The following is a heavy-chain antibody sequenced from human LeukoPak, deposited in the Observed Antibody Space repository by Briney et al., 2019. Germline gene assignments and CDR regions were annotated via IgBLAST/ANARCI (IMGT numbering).Heavy chain of an antibody. CDR3: AREGGFYRPLDY. V-gene: IGHV4-4*07. CDR2: VSTSGTT. D-gene: IGHD6-25*01. Sequence: SETLSLTCTVSGGSINTCSWLRQPAGQGLEWIGRVSTSGTTRYSPSLNSRVAMSVDSSKTQFFLSLASVTAADTAVYYCAREGGFYRPLDYSGQGTLVTVSS. CDR1: GGSINT. J-gene: IGHJ4*02.